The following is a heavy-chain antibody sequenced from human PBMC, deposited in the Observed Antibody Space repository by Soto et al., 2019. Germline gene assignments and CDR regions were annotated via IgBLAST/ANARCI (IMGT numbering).Heavy chain of an antibody. V-gene: IGHV4-39*01. CDR1: GGSISGSNYY. Sequence: QLQLQESGPGLVKPSETLSLTCTVSGGSISGSNYYWGWIRQPPGKGLEWIATIYYSGSTYYNPSLKSRVTISVDTAKNQFSLKLSSVTAADTAVYYCARPLYYYGSGSYPWFDPWGQGTLVTVSS. CDR3: ARPLYYYGSGSYPWFDP. CDR2: IYYSGST. J-gene: IGHJ5*02. D-gene: IGHD3-10*01.